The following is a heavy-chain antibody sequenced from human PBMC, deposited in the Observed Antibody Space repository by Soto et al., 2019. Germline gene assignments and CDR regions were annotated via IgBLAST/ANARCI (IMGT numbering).Heavy chain of an antibody. V-gene: IGHV4-59*01. J-gene: IGHJ4*02. Sequence: SETLSLTCTVSGGSISGYYWSWIRQPPGKGLEWIGYIFYSGSTNYNPSLRSRVTISVDTSKNQFSLKLRSVTTSDTAMYYCARVGSSGWSPDYWGQGTLVTVSS. D-gene: IGHD6-19*01. CDR3: ARVGSSGWSPDY. CDR2: IFYSGST. CDR1: GGSISGYY.